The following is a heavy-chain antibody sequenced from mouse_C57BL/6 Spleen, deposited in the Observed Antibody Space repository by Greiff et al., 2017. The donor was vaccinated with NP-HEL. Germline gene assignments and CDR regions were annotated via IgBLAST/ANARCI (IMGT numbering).Heavy chain of an antibody. Sequence: VHVKQSGPELVKPGASVKLSCKASGYTFTDYNMNWVKQSTGQSLEWIGVINPNYGTTSYNQKFKGKATLTVDQSSSTAYMQLNSLTSEDSAVYYCARYGYNGSKNYFDYWGQGTTLTVSS. CDR3: ARYGYNGSKNYFDY. CDR2: INPNYGTT. J-gene: IGHJ2*01. CDR1: GYTFTDYN. D-gene: IGHD1-1*01. V-gene: IGHV1-39*01.